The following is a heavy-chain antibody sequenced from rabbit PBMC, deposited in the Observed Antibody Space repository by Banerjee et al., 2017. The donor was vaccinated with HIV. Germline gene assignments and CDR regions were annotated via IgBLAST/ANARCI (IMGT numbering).Heavy chain of an antibody. V-gene: IGHV1S43*01. J-gene: IGHJ6*01. CDR3: GRDRDGDAGYGSLAL. Sequence: QSLEESGGDLVKPGASLTLTCTASGFSFSSSYWICWVRQAPGKGLELIACIYSSNGDKWYASWVNGRFTISRSTSLNTVDLKMTSLTVADTATYFCGRDRDGDAGYGSLALWGQGTLVTVS. CDR2: IYSSNGDK. D-gene: IGHD6-1*01. CDR1: GFSFSSSYW.